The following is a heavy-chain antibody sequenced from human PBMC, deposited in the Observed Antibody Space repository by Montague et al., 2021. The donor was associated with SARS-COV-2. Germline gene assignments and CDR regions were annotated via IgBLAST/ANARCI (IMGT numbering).Heavy chain of an antibody. CDR2: IYWDDDK. J-gene: IGHJ1*01. Sequence: PALVKPTQTLTLTCTFSGFSLSTSGVGVGWVRQPPGKALEWLALIYWDDDKRYSPSLKSRLTITKDTSKNQVVLTMTNMDPVGTATYYCAHSLRYFDWLGCFQHWGQGTLVTVSS. V-gene: IGHV2-5*02. CDR1: GFSLSTSGVG. CDR3: AHSLRYFDWLGCFQH. D-gene: IGHD3-9*01.